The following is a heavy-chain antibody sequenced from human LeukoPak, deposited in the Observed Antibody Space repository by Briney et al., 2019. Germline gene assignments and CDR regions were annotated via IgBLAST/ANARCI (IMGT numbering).Heavy chain of an antibody. V-gene: IGHV4-59*01. CDR1: GGSINSYY. J-gene: IGHJ6*03. CDR3: ARTTEGGYVGYFYYYYMDV. CDR2: IYYSGST. Sequence: SETLSLTCTVSGGSINSYYWSWIRQPPGKGLEWIGYIYYSGSTNYNPSLKSRVTISVDTSKNQFSLKLRSVTAADTAVYHCARTTEGGYVGYFYYYYMDVWGKGTTVTISS. D-gene: IGHD3-16*01.